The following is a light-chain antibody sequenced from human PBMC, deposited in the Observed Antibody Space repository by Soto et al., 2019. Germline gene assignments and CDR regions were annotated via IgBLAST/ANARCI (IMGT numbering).Light chain of an antibody. CDR3: GTWDSGLTAGV. J-gene: IGLJ2*01. V-gene: IGLV1-51*01. CDR1: ASNVGTHF. Sequence: QAVLTQPPSVSAAPGQRVTISCSGSASNVGTHFVSWYQHLPGAAPKLLIYDNDERPPEIPDRFSGSKSDTSATLTITGLQTGDEADYYCGTWDSGLTAGVFGGGTKVTVL. CDR2: DND.